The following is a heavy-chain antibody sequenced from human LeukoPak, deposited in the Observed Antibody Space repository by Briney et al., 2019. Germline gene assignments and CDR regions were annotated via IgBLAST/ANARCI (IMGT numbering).Heavy chain of an antibody. J-gene: IGHJ6*03. CDR1: GGSISSSSYN. CDR3: ARDDEVFYGGNSYYYMDV. D-gene: IGHD4-23*01. Sequence: SETLSLTCSVSGGSISSSSYNWGWIRQPPGKGLEWIGTIHYSGSTYYNPSLKSRVTISVDTSKNQFSLKLSSVTAADTAVYYCARDDEVFYGGNSYYYMDVWGKGTTVTVSS. V-gene: IGHV4-39*07. CDR2: IHYSGST.